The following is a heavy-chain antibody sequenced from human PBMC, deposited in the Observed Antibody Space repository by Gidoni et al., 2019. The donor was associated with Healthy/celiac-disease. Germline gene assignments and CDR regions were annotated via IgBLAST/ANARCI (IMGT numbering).Heavy chain of an antibody. D-gene: IGHD3-10*01. V-gene: IGHV3-7*01. J-gene: IGHJ4*02. CDR3: SSGYGDYFDY. CDR2: IKKDGSEK. CDR1: GFTFSSSW. Sequence: EVQLVESWGGLVQPGWSLRLPCAASGFTFSSSWMSWVRQAPGKGLEWVANIKKDGSEKYYVDSVKGRFTISRDNAKNSLYLQMNSLRAEDTAVYYGSSGYGDYFDYWGQGTLVTVSS.